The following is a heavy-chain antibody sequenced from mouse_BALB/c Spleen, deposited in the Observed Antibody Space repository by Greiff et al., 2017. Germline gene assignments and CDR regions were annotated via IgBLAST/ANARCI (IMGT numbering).Heavy chain of an antibody. V-gene: IGHV1-87*01. CDR2: IYPGDGDT. CDR1: GYTFTSYW. CDR3: AREDGSHRYFDV. J-gene: IGHJ1*01. Sequence: QVQLQQSGAELARPGASVKLSCKASGYTFTSYWMQWVKQRPGQGLEWIGAIYPGDGDTRYTQKFKGKATLTADKSSSTAYMQLSSLASEDSAVYYCAREDGSHRYFDVWGAGTTVTVSS. D-gene: IGHD1-1*01.